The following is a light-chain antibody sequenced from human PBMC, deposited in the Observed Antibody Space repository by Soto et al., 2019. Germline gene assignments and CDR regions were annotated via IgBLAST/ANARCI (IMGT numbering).Light chain of an antibody. J-gene: IGLJ1*01. V-gene: IGLV6-57*02. CDR2: EDN. CDR1: GGKIASNY. CDR3: QCYVTHAFYV. Sequence: NFMLTQPHSVSNSPGKTITISCTGTGGKIASNYVQWYQQRPGSAPTPVIYEDNQRPSGVLDRFSASIDTSTNSASLAISGLKVLDEGVYNCQCYVTHAFYVFATGTKVTVL.